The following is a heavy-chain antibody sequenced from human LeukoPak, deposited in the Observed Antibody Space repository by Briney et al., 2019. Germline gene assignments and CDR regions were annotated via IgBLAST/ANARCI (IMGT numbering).Heavy chain of an antibody. CDR1: GITLSNYG. CDR2: ISDSGGST. CDR3: AKRGVVIRVILVGFHKEAYYFDS. V-gene: IGHV3-23*01. J-gene: IGHJ4*02. D-gene: IGHD3-22*01. Sequence: GGSLRLSCAVSGITLSNYGMSWVRQAPGKGLEWVAGISDSGGSTNCADSVKGRYTISRDNPKNTLYLQMNSLRAEDTAVYFCAKRGVVIRVILVGFHKEAYYFDSWGQGALVTVSS.